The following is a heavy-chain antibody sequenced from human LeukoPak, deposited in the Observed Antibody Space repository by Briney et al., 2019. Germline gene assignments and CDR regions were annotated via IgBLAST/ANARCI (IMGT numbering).Heavy chain of an antibody. CDR1: GGSISSYY. D-gene: IGHD6-19*01. J-gene: IGHJ4*02. CDR3: ARARYSSGWLDY. V-gene: IGHV4-59*01. CDR2: IYYSGST. Sequence: KASETLSLTCTVSGGSISSYYWSWIRQPPGKGLEWIGYIYYSGSTNYNPSLKSRVTISVDTSKNQFSLKLSSVTAADTAAYYCARARYSSGWLDYWGQGTLVTVSS.